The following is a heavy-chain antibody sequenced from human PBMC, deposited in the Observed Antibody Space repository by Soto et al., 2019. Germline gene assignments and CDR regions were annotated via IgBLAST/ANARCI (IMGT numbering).Heavy chain of an antibody. J-gene: IGHJ6*02. CDR3: ASRIHNSGWPHYYYYGMDV. Sequence: ASVKVSCKASGYTFTSYYMHWVRQAPGQGLEWMGIINPSGGSTSYAQKFQGRVTMTRDTSTSTVYMELSSLRSEDTAVYYCASRIHNSGWPHYYYYGMDVWGQGTTVTVSS. CDR1: GYTFTSYY. D-gene: IGHD6-19*01. V-gene: IGHV1-46*01. CDR2: INPSGGST.